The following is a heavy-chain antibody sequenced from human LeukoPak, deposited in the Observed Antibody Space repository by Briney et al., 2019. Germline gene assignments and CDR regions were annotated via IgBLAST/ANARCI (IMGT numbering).Heavy chain of an antibody. J-gene: IGHJ4*02. D-gene: IGHD5-12*01. CDR3: ARDLRYSGYDR. CDR2: ISSSSSAI. Sequence: GGSLRLSCAASGFTFSSYSMNWVRQAPGKGLEWVSYISSSSSAIYYADSVKGRFTISRDNAKNSLYLQMNSLRAEDTAVYYCARDLRYSGYDRWGQGTLVTVSS. V-gene: IGHV3-48*01. CDR1: GFTFSSYS.